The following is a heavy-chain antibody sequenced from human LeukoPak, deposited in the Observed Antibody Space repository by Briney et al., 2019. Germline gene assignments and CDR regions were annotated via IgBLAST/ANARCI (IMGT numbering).Heavy chain of an antibody. V-gene: IGHV3-49*04. CDR2: IRSKAYGGTT. D-gene: IGHD3-22*01. CDR3: TRAYYYDSSDYYYATALPY. Sequence: GGSLRLSCTASGFTFGDYAMSWVRQAPGKGLEWVGFIRSKAYGGTTEYAASVKGRFTISRDESKSIAYLQMNSLKTEDTAVYYCTRAYYYDSSDYYYATALPYWGQGTLVTVSS. J-gene: IGHJ4*02. CDR1: GFTFGDYA.